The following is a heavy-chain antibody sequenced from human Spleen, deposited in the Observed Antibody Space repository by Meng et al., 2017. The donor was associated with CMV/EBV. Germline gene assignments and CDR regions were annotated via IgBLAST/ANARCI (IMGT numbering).Heavy chain of an antibody. J-gene: IGHJ4*02. V-gene: IGHV3-66*02. CDR2: IYSGGST. CDR1: GFTVSSNY. CDR3: ARDFGFTMVRGVTYYFDY. Sequence: GESLKISCAASGFTVSSNYMTWVRQAPGKGLEWVSVIYSGGSTYYADSVKGRFTVSRDNSKNTLYLQMNSLRAEDTAVYYCARDFGFTMVRGVTYYFDYWGQGTLVTVSS. D-gene: IGHD3-10*01.